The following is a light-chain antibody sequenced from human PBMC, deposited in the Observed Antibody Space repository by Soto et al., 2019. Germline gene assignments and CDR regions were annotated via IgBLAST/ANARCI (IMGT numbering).Light chain of an antibody. CDR1: QTVFYSSNNKNY. V-gene: IGKV4-1*01. Sequence: DIVMTQSPDSLALSLGERATISCKSSQTVFYSSNNKNYLAWYQQKPVQPPKLLISWASVRESAVPDRFSGSGSGTDFNLTVSDLQAEDVAVYYCQQYSGTPRTFGQGTKVEIK. CDR2: WAS. CDR3: QQYSGTPRT. J-gene: IGKJ1*01.